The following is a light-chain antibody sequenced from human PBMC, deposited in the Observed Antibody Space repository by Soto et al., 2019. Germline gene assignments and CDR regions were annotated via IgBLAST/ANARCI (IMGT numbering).Light chain of an antibody. CDR2: VDSDGSH. J-gene: IGLJ2*01. V-gene: IGLV4-69*01. CDR1: SGHSTYA. Sequence: QLVLTQSPSAAASLGTSVTLTCTLSSGHSTYAIAWHQQQPEKGPRYLMKVDSDGSHIKGDGIPDRFSGSRSGSERYLTISSLQSEDEADYYCQTWTTGIQVFGGGTKLTVL. CDR3: QTWTTGIQV.